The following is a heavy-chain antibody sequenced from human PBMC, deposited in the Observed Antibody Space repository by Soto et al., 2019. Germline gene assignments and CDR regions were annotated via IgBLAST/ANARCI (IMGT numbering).Heavy chain of an antibody. D-gene: IGHD6-19*01. Sequence: QVQLVQSGAEVKKPGASVKVSCKASGYTFTTYEINWVRQATGQGLEWMGWMNPNSGNTGYAQKFQGRVTMTRNTSISTAYMELSSLRSEDTAVYYCARDASGWYELDYWGQGILVTVSS. CDR1: GYTFTTYE. J-gene: IGHJ4*02. CDR2: MNPNSGNT. V-gene: IGHV1-8*01. CDR3: ARDASGWYELDY.